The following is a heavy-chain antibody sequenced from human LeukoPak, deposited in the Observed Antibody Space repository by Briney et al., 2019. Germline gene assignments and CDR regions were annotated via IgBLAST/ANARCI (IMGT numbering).Heavy chain of an antibody. V-gene: IGHV4-59*08. J-gene: IGHJ4*02. Sequence: SETLSLTCAVSGGSISSYYWNWIRQPPGKGLEWVGYIYYSGSTNYNPSLKSRVTISVDTSKNQFSLKLSSVTAADTAVYYCARRGSDWGQFDYWGQGTLVTVSS. CDR2: IYYSGST. CDR1: GGSISSYY. D-gene: IGHD6-19*01. CDR3: ARRGSDWGQFDY.